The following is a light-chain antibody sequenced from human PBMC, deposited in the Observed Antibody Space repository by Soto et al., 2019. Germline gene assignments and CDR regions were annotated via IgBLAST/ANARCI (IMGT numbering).Light chain of an antibody. CDR3: LQDYNYPYT. CDR2: AAS. J-gene: IGKJ2*01. V-gene: IGKV1-6*01. CDR1: QGIRND. Sequence: AIQMTQSPSSLSASVGDRVTISCQASQGIRNDLGWYQQKPGKAPKLLIYAASSLQSGVPSRFSGSGSGTDFTLTISSLQPEDFATYYCLQDYNYPYTFGQGTKLEIK.